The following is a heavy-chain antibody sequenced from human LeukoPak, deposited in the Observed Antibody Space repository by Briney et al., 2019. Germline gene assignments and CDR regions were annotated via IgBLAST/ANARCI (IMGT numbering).Heavy chain of an antibody. V-gene: IGHV3-30*03. CDR3: ARDHTVSHGNSFDY. CDR1: GFTLSSYS. D-gene: IGHD4-17*01. CDR2: ISYDGSNK. Sequence: GGSLRLSCAASGFTLSSYSMNWVRQAPGKGLEWVAVISYDGSNKYYADSVKGRFTISRDNSKNTLYLQMNSLRAEDTAVYYCARDHTVSHGNSFDYWGQGTLVTVSS. J-gene: IGHJ4*02.